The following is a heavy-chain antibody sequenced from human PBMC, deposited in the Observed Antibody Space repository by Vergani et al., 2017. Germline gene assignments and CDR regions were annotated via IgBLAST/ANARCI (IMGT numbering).Heavy chain of an antibody. V-gene: IGHV3-23*01. Sequence: EVQLLESGGGLVQPGGSLRLSCAASGFTFSSYAMSWVRQAPGKGLEWVSAISGSGGSTYYADSVKGRFTISRDNSKNTLYLQMNSLRAEDTAVYYCARAGGWFGELPPPGWFDPWGQGTLVTVSS. D-gene: IGHD3-10*01. CDR1: GFTFSSYA. CDR3: ARAGGWFGELPPPGWFDP. CDR2: ISGSGGST. J-gene: IGHJ5*02.